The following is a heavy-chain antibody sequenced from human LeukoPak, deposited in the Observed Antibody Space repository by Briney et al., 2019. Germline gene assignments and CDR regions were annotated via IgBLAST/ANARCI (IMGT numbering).Heavy chain of an antibody. V-gene: IGHV3-74*01. D-gene: IGHD6-19*01. J-gene: IGHJ4*02. CDR3: ATKQWLAPPPDS. CDR1: GFTFSKYW. Sequence: GGALRLSCAAPGFTFSKYWMLWVRHAPGKGLESVSRINTDGTVTTYADSAKGRFTVSRDNADNTMFLQMNSVRDEDTAVYYCATKQWLAPPPDSWGQGTPVTVSS. CDR2: INTDGTVT.